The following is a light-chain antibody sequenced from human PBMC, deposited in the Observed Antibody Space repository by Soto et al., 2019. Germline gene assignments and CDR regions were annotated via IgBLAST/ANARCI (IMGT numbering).Light chain of an antibody. V-gene: IGKV1-5*01. CDR2: DAS. CDR3: QQYNSPPLT. J-gene: IGKJ4*01. CDR1: QSISSW. Sequence: DIQMTQSPSTLSASVGDRVTITCRASQSISSWLAWYQQKPGKAPKLLIYDASSLESGVPSRFSGSGSGTEFTLTFSSLQPDDFATYCCQQYNSPPLTFGGGTKVEIK.